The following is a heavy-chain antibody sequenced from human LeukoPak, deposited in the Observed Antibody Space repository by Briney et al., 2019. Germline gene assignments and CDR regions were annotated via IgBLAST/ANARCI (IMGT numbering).Heavy chain of an antibody. Sequence: GGSLRLSCAASGFTFSDYYMSWIRQAPGKGLEWVSYISSSGSTIYYADSVKGRFTISRDNAKNSLYLQMNSLRAEDTAVYYCARENATSSRPFDPWGQGTLVTVSS. V-gene: IGHV3-11*01. D-gene: IGHD6-13*01. J-gene: IGHJ5*02. CDR1: GFTFSDYY. CDR3: ARENATSSRPFDP. CDR2: ISSSGSTI.